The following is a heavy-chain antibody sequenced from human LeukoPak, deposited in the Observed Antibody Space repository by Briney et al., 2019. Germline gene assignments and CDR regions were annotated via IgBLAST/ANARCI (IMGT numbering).Heavy chain of an antibody. J-gene: IGHJ3*02. Sequence: PSETLSLTCTVSGGSISSYYWSWIRQPPGKGLEWIGYIYYSGSTNYNPSLTSRVTISVDTSKNQFSLTLSSVAAADTAVYYCARGFLVSAFDIWDQGTMVTVSS. CDR3: ARGFLVSAFDI. V-gene: IGHV4-59*01. CDR2: IYYSGST. D-gene: IGHD2-15*01. CDR1: GGSISSYY.